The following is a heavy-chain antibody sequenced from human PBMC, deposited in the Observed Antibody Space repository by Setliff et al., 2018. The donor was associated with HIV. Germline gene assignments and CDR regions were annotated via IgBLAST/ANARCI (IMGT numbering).Heavy chain of an antibody. CDR3: ARVEGATLDAFDI. D-gene: IGHD1-26*01. V-gene: IGHV4-39*07. Sequence: LSLTCTVSGGSISSSSYYWGWIRQPPGKGLEWIGSIYYSGSTYYNPSLKSRVTISVDTSKNQFSLKLSSVTAADTAVYYCARVEGATLDAFDIWGQGTMVTVSS. J-gene: IGHJ3*02. CDR2: IYYSGST. CDR1: GGSISSSSYY.